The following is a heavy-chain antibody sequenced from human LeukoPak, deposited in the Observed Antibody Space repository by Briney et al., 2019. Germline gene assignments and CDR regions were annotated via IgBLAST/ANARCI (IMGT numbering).Heavy chain of an antibody. CDR2: INPNSGGT. CDR3: ARDLVGATSSADY. D-gene: IGHD1-26*01. J-gene: IGHJ4*02. CDR1: GYTFTSYG. V-gene: IGHV1-2*02. Sequence: ASVKVSCKASGYTFTSYGISWVRQAPGQGLEWMGRINPNSGGTNYAQKFQGRVTMTRDTSISTAYVELSRLRSDDTAVYYCARDLVGATSSADYWGQGTLVTVSS.